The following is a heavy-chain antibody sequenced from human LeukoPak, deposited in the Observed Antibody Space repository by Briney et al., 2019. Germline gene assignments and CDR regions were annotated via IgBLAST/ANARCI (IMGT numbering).Heavy chain of an antibody. CDR2: IKQDGSEK. CDR1: GFTFSSYW. CDR3: ARGIDILTGYYKLAEYFQH. V-gene: IGHV3-7*03. Sequence: GGSLRLSCAASGFTFSSYWMSWVRQAPGKGLEWVANIKQDGSEKYYVDSVKGRFTTSRDNAKNSLYLQMNSLRAEDTAVYYCARGIDILTGYYKLAEYFQHWGQGTLVTVSS. D-gene: IGHD3-9*01. J-gene: IGHJ1*01.